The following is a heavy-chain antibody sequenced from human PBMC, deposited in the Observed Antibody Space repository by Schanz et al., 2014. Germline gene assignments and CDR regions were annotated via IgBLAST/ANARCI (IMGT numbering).Heavy chain of an antibody. V-gene: IGHV3-30*04. CDR3: AREEGYGYGPGAFDI. CDR1: GFSFSTYA. Sequence: QVQLVESGGGVVQPGRSLRLSCAASGFSFSTYAMHWVRQVPGKGLEWVAVILYDGSKTYYADSVKGRFTISRDNSKNTLSLQMNSLRAEDTAVYYCAREEGYGYGPGAFDIWGQGTMVTVSS. CDR2: ILYDGSKT. D-gene: IGHD5-18*01. J-gene: IGHJ3*02.